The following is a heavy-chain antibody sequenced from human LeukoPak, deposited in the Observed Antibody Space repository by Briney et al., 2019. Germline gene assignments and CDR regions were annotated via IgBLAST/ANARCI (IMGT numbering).Heavy chain of an antibody. J-gene: IGHJ4*02. Sequence: GGSLRLSCAASGFPFSTYAFHWVRQAPGKGLEWVAVISYDGSNKYYADSVKGRFTISRDNSKNTLYLQMNSLRAEDTAVYYCAKSRMIVVVPAAIIDWGQGTLVTVSS. CDR3: AKSRMIVVVPAAIID. D-gene: IGHD2-2*01. V-gene: IGHV3-30*18. CDR1: GFPFSTYA. CDR2: ISYDGSNK.